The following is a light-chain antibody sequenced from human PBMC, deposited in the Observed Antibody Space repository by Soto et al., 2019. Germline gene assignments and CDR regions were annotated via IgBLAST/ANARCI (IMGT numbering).Light chain of an antibody. V-gene: IGKV1-5*03. J-gene: IGKJ5*01. CDR2: KAS. Sequence: DIQMTQSPSTLSASVGDRVTITCRASQTVSRWLAWYQQKPGKAPQLLIEKASTLESGVPSMFSGRGSGTDFTLTINILQPEDYATYYCQQFHSFPITFGQGTRLEIK. CDR1: QTVSRW. CDR3: QQFHSFPIT.